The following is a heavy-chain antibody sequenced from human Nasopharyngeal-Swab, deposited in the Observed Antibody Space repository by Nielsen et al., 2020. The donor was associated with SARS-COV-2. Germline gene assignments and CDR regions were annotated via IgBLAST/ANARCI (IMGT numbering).Heavy chain of an antibody. Sequence: SGPTLVKPTQTLTLTCTFSGFSLSTSGMRVSWIRQRPGKALEWLARIDWDDDKFYSTSLKTRLTISKDTSKNQVVLTMTNMDPVDTATYYCARMVPGSYGADDAFDIWGQGTMVTVSS. J-gene: IGHJ3*02. CDR3: ARMVPGSYGADDAFDI. V-gene: IGHV2-70*04. CDR2: IDWDDDK. CDR1: GFSLSTSGMR. D-gene: IGHD1-26*01.